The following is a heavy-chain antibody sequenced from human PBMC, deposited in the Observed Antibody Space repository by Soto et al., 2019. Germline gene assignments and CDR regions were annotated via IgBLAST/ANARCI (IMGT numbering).Heavy chain of an antibody. CDR1: GGSISSYY. V-gene: IGHV4-59*01. J-gene: IGHJ4*02. CDR3: ARMATYYCDSSGYANFDY. Sequence: SETLSLTCTVSGGSISSYYWSWIRQPPGKGLEWIGYIYYSGSTNYNPSLKSRVTISVDTSKNQFSLKPSSVTAADTAVYYCARMATYYCDSSGYANFDYWGQGTLVTVSS. CDR2: IYYSGST. D-gene: IGHD3-22*01.